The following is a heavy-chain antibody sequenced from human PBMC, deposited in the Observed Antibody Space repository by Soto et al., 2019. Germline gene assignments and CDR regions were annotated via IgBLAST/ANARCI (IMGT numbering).Heavy chain of an antibody. CDR2: ISANNGDT. Sequence: RASVKVSCKAFGFTFTTYGISWVRQAPGQGLEWMGWISANNGDTRYAQNFQGRVTITRDMSTSTAYMELSSLRSEDTAVYYCAAELYGGGSCCSFDLWGQGTMVTVSS. CDR3: AAELYGGGSCCSFDL. J-gene: IGHJ3*01. D-gene: IGHD2-15*01. CDR1: GFTFTTYG. V-gene: IGHV1-18*01.